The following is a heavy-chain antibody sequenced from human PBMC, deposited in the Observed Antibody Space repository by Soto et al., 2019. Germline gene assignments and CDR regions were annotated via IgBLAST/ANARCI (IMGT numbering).Heavy chain of an antibody. CDR1: GFTFTSSA. V-gene: IGHV1-58*01. J-gene: IGHJ6*02. CDR3: AADGGVVPAAIGDYYYYYGLDV. Sequence: GASVKVSCKASGFTFTSSAVQWVRQARGQRLEWIGWIVVGSGNTNYAQKFQERVTITRDMSTRTAYMELSSLRSEDTAVYYCAADGGVVPAAIGDYYYYYGLDVWGQGTTVTVSS. CDR2: IVVGSGNT. D-gene: IGHD2-2*02.